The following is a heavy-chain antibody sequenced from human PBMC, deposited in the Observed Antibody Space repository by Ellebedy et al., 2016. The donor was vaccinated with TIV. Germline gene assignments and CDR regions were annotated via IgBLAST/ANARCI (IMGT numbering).Heavy chain of an antibody. D-gene: IGHD6-19*01. V-gene: IGHV3-21*01. Sequence: GESLKISCAASGFTFSSYSMNWVRQAPGKGLEWVSSISSSSSYIYYADSVKGRFTISRDNAKNSLYLQMNSLRAEDTAVYYCARAYSSGWNYDWGQGTLVTVSS. CDR3: ARAYSSGWNYD. J-gene: IGHJ4*02. CDR1: GFTFSSYS. CDR2: ISSSSSYI.